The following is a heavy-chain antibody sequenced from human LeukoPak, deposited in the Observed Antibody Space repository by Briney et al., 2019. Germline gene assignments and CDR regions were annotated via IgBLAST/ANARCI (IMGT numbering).Heavy chain of an antibody. V-gene: IGHV1-8*01. Sequence: ASVKVSCKASGYTFTSYDINWVRQATGQGLEWMGWMNPNSGNTGYAQKFRGRVTMTRNTSISTAYMELSSLRSEDTAVYYCARDLFSLGSGYTRGFDYWGQGTLVTVSS. D-gene: IGHD3-3*01. J-gene: IGHJ4*02. CDR2: MNPNSGNT. CDR1: GYTFTSYD. CDR3: ARDLFSLGSGYTRGFDY.